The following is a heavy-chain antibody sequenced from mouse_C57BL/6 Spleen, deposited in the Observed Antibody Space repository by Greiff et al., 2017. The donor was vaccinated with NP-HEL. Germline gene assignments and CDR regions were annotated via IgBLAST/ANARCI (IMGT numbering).Heavy chain of an antibody. CDR2: IDPSDSET. Sequence: QVQLQQPGAELVRPGSSVKLSCKASGYTFTSYWMHWVKQRPIQGLEWIGNIDPSDSETHYNQKFKDKATLTVDKSSSTAYMQLSSLTSEDSAVYYCERKGQLNAMDYWGKGTSVTVAS. CDR1: GYTFTSYW. CDR3: ERKGQLNAMDY. V-gene: IGHV1-52*01. D-gene: IGHD1-3*01. J-gene: IGHJ4*01.